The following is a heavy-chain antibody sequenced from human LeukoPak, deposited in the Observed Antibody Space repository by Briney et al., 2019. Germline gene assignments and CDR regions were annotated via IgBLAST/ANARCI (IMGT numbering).Heavy chain of an antibody. Sequence: ASVKVSCKSSGYTFISSVMNWVRQAPGQGLEWMGWINTNTGNPTYAQGFTGRFVFSLDTSVSTAYLQISGLKAEDTAVYYCARGGSAFDYWSQGTLVTVSS. D-gene: IGHD3-10*01. CDR3: ARGGSAFDY. V-gene: IGHV7-4-1*02. CDR2: INTNTGNP. J-gene: IGHJ4*02. CDR1: GYTFISSV.